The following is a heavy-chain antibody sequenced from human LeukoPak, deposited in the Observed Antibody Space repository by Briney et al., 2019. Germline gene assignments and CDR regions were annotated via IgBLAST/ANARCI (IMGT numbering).Heavy chain of an antibody. CDR2: MNPNSGNT. CDR3: ARGRSGSYRRTYFDY. V-gene: IGHV1-8*03. Sequence: ASVKVSCKASGYTFTSYDINWVRQATGQGLEWMGWMNPNSGNTGYAQKFQGRVTITRNTSISTAYMELSSLRSEDTAVYYCARGRSGSYRRTYFDYCGQGTLVTVSS. D-gene: IGHD1-26*01. CDR1: GYTFTSYD. J-gene: IGHJ4*02.